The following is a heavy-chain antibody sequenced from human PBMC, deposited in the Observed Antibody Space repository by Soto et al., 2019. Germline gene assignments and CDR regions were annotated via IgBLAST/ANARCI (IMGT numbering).Heavy chain of an antibody. V-gene: IGHV3-23*01. CDR3: VKRGRNWGAFYF. Sequence: VQLLESGGDLVQPGGSLRLSCVASGFILNNYAMSWVRQAPGKGLEWVSTSGGTDGDSDGVPWYEDSVKGRFTISSDSSANTLFLHMVNLTAEDSALYYGVKRGRNWGAFYFWGHGTTVVFSS. CDR1: GFILNNYA. J-gene: IGHJ3*01. D-gene: IGHD7-27*01. CDR2: SGGTDGDSDGVP.